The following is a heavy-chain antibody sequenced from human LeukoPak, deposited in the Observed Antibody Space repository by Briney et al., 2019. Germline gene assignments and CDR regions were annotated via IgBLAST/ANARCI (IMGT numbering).Heavy chain of an antibody. CDR2: INPNGGGT. J-gene: IGHJ4*02. CDR1: GYTFTGYY. CDR3: ARDLEGYHYGSGNYPQ. D-gene: IGHD3-10*01. V-gene: IGHV1-2*02. Sequence: ASVKVSCKASGYTFTGYYIHWVRQAPGQGLEWMGLINPNGGGTNYAQKLQGRVTMTRDTSISTAYMELNSLTSDDTALYYCARDLEGYHYGSGNYPQWGQGTLVTVSS.